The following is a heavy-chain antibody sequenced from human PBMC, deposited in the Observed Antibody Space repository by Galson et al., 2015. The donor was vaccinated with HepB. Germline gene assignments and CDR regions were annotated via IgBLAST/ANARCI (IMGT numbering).Heavy chain of an antibody. CDR2: IIPILGIA. CDR1: GGTFSSYA. Sequence: SVKVSCKASGGTFSSYAISWVRQAPGQGLEWMGRIIPILGIANYAQKFQGRVTITADKSTSTAYMELSSLRSEDTAVYYCAIRAPLGYSGYDWLDLGYYYGMDVWGQGTTVTVSS. D-gene: IGHD5-12*01. J-gene: IGHJ6*02. CDR3: AIRAPLGYSGYDWLDLGYYYGMDV. V-gene: IGHV1-69*04.